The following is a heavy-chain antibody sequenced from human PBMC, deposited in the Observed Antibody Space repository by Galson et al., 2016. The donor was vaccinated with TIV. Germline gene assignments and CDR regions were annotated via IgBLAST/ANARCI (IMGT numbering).Heavy chain of an antibody. V-gene: IGHV3-74*01. Sequence: LRLSCAASGFTFSTHWMHWVRQVPGKGLVWISRINSDGNSRSYVDSVKGRFTISRDNAKNTLYLQMNSLRAEDTAMYYCASSGWYSLDAFNIWGQGTMVTVSS. CDR1: GFTFSTHW. CDR3: ASSGWYSLDAFNI. J-gene: IGHJ3*02. CDR2: INSDGNSR. D-gene: IGHD6-19*01.